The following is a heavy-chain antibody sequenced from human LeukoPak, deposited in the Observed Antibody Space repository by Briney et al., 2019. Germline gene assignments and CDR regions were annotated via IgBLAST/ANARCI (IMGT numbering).Heavy chain of an antibody. CDR1: GGSISSTYDH. D-gene: IGHD2-21*02. CDR2: IRYSGTA. J-gene: IGHJ4*02. Sequence: SETLSLTCTVSGGSISSTYDHWDWIRQPPGKGLEWLGSIRYSGTAYYNPSLKGRVTIFVDTSNNQFSLRLRSVTAADTAVYYCARRLHYFDYWGQGSLVTVSS. CDR3: ARRLHYFDY. V-gene: IGHV4-39*01.